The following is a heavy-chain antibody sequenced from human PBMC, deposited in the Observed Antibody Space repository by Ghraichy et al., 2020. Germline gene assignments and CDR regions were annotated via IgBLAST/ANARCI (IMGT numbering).Heavy chain of an antibody. V-gene: IGHV1-24*01. Sequence: ASVKVSCKVSGYTLTELSMHWVRQAPGKGLEWMGGFDPEDGETIYAQKFQGRVTMTEDTSTDTAYMELSSLRSEDTAVYYCATDVYYDSSGREVDYWGQGTLVTVSS. CDR1: GYTLTELS. CDR2: FDPEDGET. J-gene: IGHJ4*02. D-gene: IGHD3-22*01. CDR3: ATDVYYDSSGREVDY.